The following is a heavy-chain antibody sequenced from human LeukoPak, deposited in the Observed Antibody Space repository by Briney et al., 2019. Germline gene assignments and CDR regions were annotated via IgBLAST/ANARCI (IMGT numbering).Heavy chain of an antibody. CDR1: GFTFSSCE. D-gene: IGHD1/OR15-1a*01. CDR2: ISSSGDTI. CDR3: AREGTVSGDAFDI. J-gene: IGHJ3*02. V-gene: IGHV3-48*03. Sequence: GGSLRLSCAASGFTFSSCEMNWVRQAPGKGLEWISYISSSGDTIYYADSVKGRFTISRDNAKHSLYLQLNSLRAEDTAVYYCAREGTVSGDAFDIWGQRTMVTVSS.